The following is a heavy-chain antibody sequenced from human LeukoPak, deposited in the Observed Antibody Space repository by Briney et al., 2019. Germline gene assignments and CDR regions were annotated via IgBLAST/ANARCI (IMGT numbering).Heavy chain of an antibody. D-gene: IGHD3-10*01. CDR3: AGNYGSGSYWWFDP. V-gene: IGHV4-59*01. Sequence: SETLSLTCTVSGGSISSYYWSWIRQPPGKGLEWIGYIYYSGSANYNPSLKSRVTISVDTSKNQFSLKLSSVTAADTAVYYCAGNYGSGSYWWFDPWGQGTLVTVSS. CDR1: GGSISSYY. J-gene: IGHJ5*02. CDR2: IYYSGSA.